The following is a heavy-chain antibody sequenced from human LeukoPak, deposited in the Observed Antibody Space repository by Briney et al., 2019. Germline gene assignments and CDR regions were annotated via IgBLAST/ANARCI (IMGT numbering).Heavy chain of an antibody. D-gene: IGHD2-21*02. V-gene: IGHV1-2*02. CDR2: INPNSGGT. CDR3: ARSIRIVVVTGHYMDV. J-gene: IGHJ6*03. CDR1: GYTFTGYY. Sequence: ASVKVSCKASGYTFTGYYMHWVRQAPGQGLEWMGWINPNSGGTNYAQKFQGRVTMTRDMSTSTVYMELSSLRSEDTAVYYCARSIRIVVVTGHYMDVWGKGTTVAVSS.